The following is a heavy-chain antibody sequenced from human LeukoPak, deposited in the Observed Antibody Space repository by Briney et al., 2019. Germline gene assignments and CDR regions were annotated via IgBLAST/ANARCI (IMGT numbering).Heavy chain of an antibody. CDR1: GGSFSGYY. CDR3: ASGPDYCSGGSCSYNWFDP. CDR2: INHSGST. V-gene: IGHV4-34*01. J-gene: IGHJ5*02. D-gene: IGHD2-15*01. Sequence: PSETLSLTCAVYGGSFSGYYWSWIRQPPGKGLEWIGEINHSGSTNYNPSLKSRVTISVDTSKNQFSLKLSSVTAADTAVYYCASGPDYCSGGSCSYNWFDPWGQGTLVTVSS.